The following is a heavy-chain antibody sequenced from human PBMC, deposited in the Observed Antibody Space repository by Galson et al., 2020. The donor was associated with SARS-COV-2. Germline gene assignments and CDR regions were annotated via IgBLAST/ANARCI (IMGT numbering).Heavy chain of an antibody. Sequence: SETLSLTCSVSCGSITSGDNYWSHYWTWIRQHPGKGLEWIGYIHYTGSTDYSPSLKSRVIISVDTSKSQFSLKLTSVTAADTAVYYCARENWSSDQSVFDSWGQGTLVTVSS. CDR2: IHYTGST. D-gene: IGHD1-1*01. J-gene: IGHJ4*02. V-gene: IGHV4-31*03. CDR3: ARENWSSDQSVFDS. CDR1: CGSITSGDNY.